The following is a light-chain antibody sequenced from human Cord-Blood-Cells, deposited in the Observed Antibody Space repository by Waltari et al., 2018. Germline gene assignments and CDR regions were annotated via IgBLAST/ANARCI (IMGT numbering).Light chain of an antibody. CDR3: QTWGTGIGV. Sequence: QLVLTQSPSASASLGASVKLTCTLSSGHSSYAIAWHQQQPEKGPRYLMKLNSDGSHSKGDGIPDRFSGSGSGAGRYLTISGLQSEDEADYYCQTWGTGIGVFGGGTKLTVL. V-gene: IGLV4-69*01. CDR1: SGHSSYA. J-gene: IGLJ3*02. CDR2: LNSDGSH.